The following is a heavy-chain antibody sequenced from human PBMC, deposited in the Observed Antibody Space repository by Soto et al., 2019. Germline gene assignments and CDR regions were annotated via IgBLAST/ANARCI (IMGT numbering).Heavy chain of an antibody. Sequence: GGSLRLSCAASGFTFSSYWMSWVRQAPGKGLEWVANIKQDGSEKYYVDSVKGRFTISRDNAKNSLYLQMNSLRAEDTAVYYCARDRVYYDFWGGYNYYYYGMDVWGQGTTVTVSS. J-gene: IGHJ6*02. V-gene: IGHV3-7*01. CDR3: ARDRVYYDFWGGYNYYYYGMDV. CDR1: GFTFSSYW. D-gene: IGHD3-3*01. CDR2: IKQDGSEK.